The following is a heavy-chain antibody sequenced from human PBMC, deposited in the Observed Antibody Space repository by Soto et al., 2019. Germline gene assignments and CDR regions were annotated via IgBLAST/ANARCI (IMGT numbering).Heavy chain of an antibody. J-gene: IGHJ3*02. CDR3: ARSPYFYDSSGGPEESAFDI. CDR1: GGSISSGGYH. CDR2: IYYSGST. V-gene: IGHV4-31*03. Sequence: QVPLQESGPGLVKPLETLSLTCIVSGGSISSGGYHWSWIRQHPGKGLEWIGHIYYSGSTYYNPSLKSRVTISVDTSKNQLCLKLPSVTAADTAVYYCARSPYFYDSSGGPEESAFDIWGQGTMVTVSS. D-gene: IGHD3-22*01.